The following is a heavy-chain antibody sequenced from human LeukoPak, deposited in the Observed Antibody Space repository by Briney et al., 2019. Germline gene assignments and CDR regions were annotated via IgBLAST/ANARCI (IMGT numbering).Heavy chain of an antibody. Sequence: GGSLRLSCAASGFTFSIYAMHWVRQAPGKGLEWVAAISNDGDNKYYLDSVKGRFTVSRDNSIDTFYLQMNSLRADDTAVYYCASDAMSAPGEYWGQGTLLSVSS. J-gene: IGHJ4*02. CDR1: GFTFSIYA. V-gene: IGHV3-30*03. D-gene: IGHD3-16*01. CDR3: ASDAMSAPGEY. CDR2: ISNDGDNK.